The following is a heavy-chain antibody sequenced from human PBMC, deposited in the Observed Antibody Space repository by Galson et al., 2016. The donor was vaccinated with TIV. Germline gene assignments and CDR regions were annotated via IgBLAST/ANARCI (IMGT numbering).Heavy chain of an antibody. CDR2: IYWDDEK. D-gene: IGHD6-6*01. CDR1: GFSLSTRAVG. J-gene: IGHJ4*02. V-gene: IGHV2-5*02. Sequence: PALVKPTQTLTLTCTFPGFSLSTRAVGVGWIRQPPGKALEWLALIYWDDEKHYSPSLRSRLTITKDTCKNQVVLTMTDLDPVDTATYYCAHSIAARPIFHDWGRGTQVTVSS. CDR3: AHSIAARPIFHD.